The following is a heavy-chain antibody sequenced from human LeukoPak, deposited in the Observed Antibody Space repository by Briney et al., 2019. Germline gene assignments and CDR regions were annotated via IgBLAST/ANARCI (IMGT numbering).Heavy chain of an antibody. CDR3: ARVSSSWYYYYMDV. Sequence: PGGSLRLSCAASGFTFSSYAVNWVRQAPGKGLEWVSSISSSSSYIYYADSVKGRFTISRDNAKNSLYLQMNSLRAEDTAVYYCARVSSSWYYYYMDVWGKGTTVTVSS. CDR1: GFTFSSYA. J-gene: IGHJ6*03. V-gene: IGHV3-21*01. CDR2: ISSSSSYI. D-gene: IGHD6-13*01.